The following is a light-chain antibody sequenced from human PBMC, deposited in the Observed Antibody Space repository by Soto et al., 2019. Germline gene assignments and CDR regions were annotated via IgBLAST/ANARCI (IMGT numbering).Light chain of an antibody. CDR1: SSDVGGYDY. V-gene: IGLV2-14*01. CDR2: EVS. Sequence: QSALTQPASVSGSPGQSITISCTGTSSDVGGYDYVSWYQQYPGKAPKLIIYEVSNRPSGVSNRFSGSKSGNTASLTISGLQAEDETDYYCSSYTSTSTLEVFGTGTKVTVL. J-gene: IGLJ1*01. CDR3: SSYTSTSTLEV.